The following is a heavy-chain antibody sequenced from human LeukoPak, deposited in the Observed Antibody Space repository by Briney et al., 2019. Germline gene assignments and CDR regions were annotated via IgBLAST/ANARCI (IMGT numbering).Heavy chain of an antibody. J-gene: IGHJ1*01. D-gene: IGHD6-6*01. V-gene: IGHV4-59*01. CDR1: GGSISSYY. Sequence: PSETLSLTYTVSGGSISSYYWSWIRQPPGKGLEWIGYIYYSGSTNYNPSLKSRVTISVDTSKNQFSLKLSSVTAADTAVYYCARDRRTWGSSGLSEYFQHWGQGTLVTVSS. CDR2: IYYSGST. CDR3: ARDRRTWGSSGLSEYFQH.